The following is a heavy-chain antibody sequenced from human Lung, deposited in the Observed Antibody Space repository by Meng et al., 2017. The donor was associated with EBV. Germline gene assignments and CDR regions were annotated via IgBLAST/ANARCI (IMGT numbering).Heavy chain of an antibody. CDR1: GGAFSGYY. V-gene: IGHV4-34*01. Sequence: QGEVQESGLGLVKLSESLPLTCAVYGGAFSGYYWSWIRQPPGKGLEWIGEINHSGSTNYNPSLKSRVTISVDTSKNQFSLKLSSVTAADTAVYYCARALFDYYDSSGYYDYWGQGTLVTVSS. J-gene: IGHJ4*02. CDR2: INHSGST. D-gene: IGHD3-22*01. CDR3: ARALFDYYDSSGYYDY.